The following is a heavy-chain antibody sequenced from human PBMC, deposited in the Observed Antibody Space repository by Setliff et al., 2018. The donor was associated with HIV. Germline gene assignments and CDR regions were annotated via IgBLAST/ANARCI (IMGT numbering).Heavy chain of an antibody. CDR2: MNPKSGNT. D-gene: IGHD3-22*01. CDR3: ARGGGGYYYIGAFDL. CDR1: GYNFTSHD. Sequence: ASVKVSCKASGYNFTSHDINWVRQAPGQGLEWMGWMNPKSGNTGYARKFQGRVTMTRKTSISTAYMELRSLRSDDTAVYYCARGGGGYYYIGAFDLWGQGTVVTVSS. V-gene: IGHV1-8*01. J-gene: IGHJ3*01.